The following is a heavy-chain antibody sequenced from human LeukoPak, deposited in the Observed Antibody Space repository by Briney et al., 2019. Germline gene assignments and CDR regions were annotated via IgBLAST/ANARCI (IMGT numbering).Heavy chain of an antibody. CDR1: GYTFTSYG. CDR2: ISAYNGNT. Sequence: ASVKVSCKASGYTFTSYGISWVRQAPGQGLEWMGWISAYNGNTNYAQKLQGRVTMTTDTSTSTAYMELRSLRSDDTAVYYCARDLRNYDSSGLDYWGQGTLVTVSS. D-gene: IGHD3-22*01. J-gene: IGHJ4*02. CDR3: ARDLRNYDSSGLDY. V-gene: IGHV1-18*01.